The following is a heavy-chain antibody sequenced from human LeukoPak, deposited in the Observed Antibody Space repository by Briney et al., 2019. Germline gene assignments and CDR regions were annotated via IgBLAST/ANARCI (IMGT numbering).Heavy chain of an antibody. J-gene: IGHJ4*02. D-gene: IGHD4-17*01. V-gene: IGHV4-34*01. CDR3: TRRAYGDYGWYFDY. CDR2: INQSGST. CDR1: GGSFSGYY. Sequence: SETLSLTCAVYGGSFSGYYWSWIRQAPGKGLEWIGEINQSGSTNYNPSLKSRVTISVDTTKNQFSLKLTSVTAADTAVYYCTRRAYGDYGWYFDYWGQGTLVTVSS.